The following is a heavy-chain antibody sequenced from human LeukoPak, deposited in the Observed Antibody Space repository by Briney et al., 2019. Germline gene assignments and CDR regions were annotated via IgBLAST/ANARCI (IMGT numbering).Heavy chain of an antibody. CDR1: GFTFSSYA. Sequence: PGGPLRLSCAASGFTFSSYAMSWVRQAPGKGLEWVSAISGSGGSTYYADSVKGRFTISRDNSKNTLYLQMNSLRAEDTAVYYCAKDRVPAAMEALDYWGQGTLVTVSS. J-gene: IGHJ4*02. CDR2: ISGSGGST. D-gene: IGHD2-2*01. V-gene: IGHV3-23*01. CDR3: AKDRVPAAMEALDY.